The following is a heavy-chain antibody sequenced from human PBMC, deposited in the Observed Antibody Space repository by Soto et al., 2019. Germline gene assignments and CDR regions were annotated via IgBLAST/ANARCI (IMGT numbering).Heavy chain of an antibody. CDR1: GDSVISGSYY. V-gene: IGHV4-61*01. CDR2: IYYSGST. CDR3: GAGPPFDY. J-gene: IGHJ4*02. D-gene: IGHD1-7*01. Sequence: SETLSLTCTVSGDSVISGSYYWSWIRQPPGKGLEWIGNIYYSGSTNYNPALKSRVTMSIDTPKNQSSLRLNYMTAVHNWNYPLGAGPPFDYWGQGTLVTVSS.